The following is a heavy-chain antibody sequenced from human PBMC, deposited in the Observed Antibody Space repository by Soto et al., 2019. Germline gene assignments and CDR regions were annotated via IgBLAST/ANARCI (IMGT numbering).Heavy chain of an antibody. CDR2: INAGNGNT. CDR1: GYTFTSYA. D-gene: IGHD1-26*01. Sequence: QVQLVQSGAEVKKPGASVKVSCKASGYTFTSYAMSWVRQAPGQRLEWMGWINAGNGNTKYSQKFQGRVTITRDTSASTADMELSRLRSEDTAVYYCAREHVGATRADAFDIWGQGTMVTVSS. V-gene: IGHV1-3*01. J-gene: IGHJ3*02. CDR3: AREHVGATRADAFDI.